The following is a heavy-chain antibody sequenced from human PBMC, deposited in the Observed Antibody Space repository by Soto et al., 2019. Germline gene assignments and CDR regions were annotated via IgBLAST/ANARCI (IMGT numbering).Heavy chain of an antibody. V-gene: IGHV1-24*01. CDR2: FDPEDGET. CDR3: ATAGYCSSTSCLVSAIDY. Sequence: ASVKVSCKVSGYTLTELSMHWVRQAPGKGLEWMGGFDPEDGETIYAQKNQGRVTMTEDTSTDTAYMELSSLRSEDTAVYYCATAGYCSSTSCLVSAIDYWGQGTLVTVSS. CDR1: GYTLTELS. D-gene: IGHD2-2*01. J-gene: IGHJ4*02.